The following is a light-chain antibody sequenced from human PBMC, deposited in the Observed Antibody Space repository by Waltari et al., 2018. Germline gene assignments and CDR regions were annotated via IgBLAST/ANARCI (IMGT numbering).Light chain of an antibody. V-gene: IGKV1-33*01. CDR2: EAS. CDR3: QQYHSLPT. Sequence: DIQMTQSPSSLSASVGDRVTITCQASQDITNSLVWYQQKPGKAPKLLIFEASSLETGVPPRFRGSGSGTDFTFTISRLQPEDVATYYCQQYHSLPTFGQGTRLEIK. J-gene: IGKJ5*01. CDR1: QDITNS.